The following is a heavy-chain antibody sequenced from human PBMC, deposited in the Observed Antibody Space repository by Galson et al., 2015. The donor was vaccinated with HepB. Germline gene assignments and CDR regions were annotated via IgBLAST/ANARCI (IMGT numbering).Heavy chain of an antibody. D-gene: IGHD3-10*01. CDR2: ISSSSSTI. CDR3: ARRGITMVRGVTPDY. Sequence: SLRLSCAASGFTFSSYSMNWVRQAPGKGLEWVSYISSSSSTIYYADSVKGRFTISRDNAKNSLYLQMNSLRAEDTAVYYCARRGITMVRGVTPDYWGQGTLVTVSS. J-gene: IGHJ4*02. V-gene: IGHV3-48*04. CDR1: GFTFSSYS.